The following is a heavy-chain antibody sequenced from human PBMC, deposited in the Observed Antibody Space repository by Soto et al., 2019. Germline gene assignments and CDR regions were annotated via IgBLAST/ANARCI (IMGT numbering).Heavy chain of an antibody. CDR1: GYSFTSYW. CDR3: TRHQYPQKEMPTIGIYTHY. J-gene: IGHJ4*02. V-gene: IGHV5-51*01. D-gene: IGHD3-3*02. Sequence: PGESLKISCKGSGYSFTSYWIGWVRQMPGKGLEWMGIIYPGDSDTRYSPSFQGQVTISADKSINTAYLQWSSLKASDTAMYYCTRHQYPQKEMPTIGIYTHYWGQGTLVTVSS. CDR2: IYPGDSDT.